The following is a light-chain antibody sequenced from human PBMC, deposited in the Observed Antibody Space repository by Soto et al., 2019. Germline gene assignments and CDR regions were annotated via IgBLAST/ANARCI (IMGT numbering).Light chain of an antibody. V-gene: IGKV3D-20*02. CDR1: QSVSSSY. CDR3: QQRSNWPPT. J-gene: IGKJ5*01. CDR2: DAS. Sequence: EIVLTQSPGTLSLSPGERATLSCRASQSVSSSYLAWYQQKPGQAPRLLIYDASNRATGIPARFSGSGSGTDFTLTISSLEPEDFAVYYCQQRSNWPPTFAQGTRLEI.